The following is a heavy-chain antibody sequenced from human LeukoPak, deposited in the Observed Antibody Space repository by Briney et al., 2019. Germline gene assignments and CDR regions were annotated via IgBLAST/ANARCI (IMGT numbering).Heavy chain of an antibody. CDR3: AKTPWAVAGTGAFDI. D-gene: IGHD6-19*01. Sequence: PGGSLRLSCAASGFTVRSYTLNWVRQAPGKGLEWVSAISGSGGSTYYADSVKGRFTISRDNSKNTLYLQMNSLRAEDTAVYYCAKTPWAVAGTGAFDIWGQGTMVTVSS. J-gene: IGHJ3*02. CDR2: ISGSGGST. V-gene: IGHV3-23*01. CDR1: GFTVRSYT.